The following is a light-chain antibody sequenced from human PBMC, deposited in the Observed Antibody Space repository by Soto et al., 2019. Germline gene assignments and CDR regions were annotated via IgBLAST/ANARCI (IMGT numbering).Light chain of an antibody. V-gene: IGKV1-5*03. CDR3: QQYNSYPWT. CDR1: QSISSW. Sequence: DIQMTQSPSTLSASVGDRVTITCRASQSISSWLAWYQQKPGKAPKLLIYKASSLESGVPSRFSGSGSGTEFTLTISSLQPDDLPTYYCQQYNSYPWTFGQGTKVEIK. CDR2: KAS. J-gene: IGKJ1*01.